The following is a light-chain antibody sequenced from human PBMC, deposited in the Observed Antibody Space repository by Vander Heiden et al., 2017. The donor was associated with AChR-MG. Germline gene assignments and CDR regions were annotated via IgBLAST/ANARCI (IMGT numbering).Light chain of an antibody. V-gene: IGLV1-40*01. Sequence: QSLLTQPPSVSGAPGQRVTLACTGSSSNIGAGYDVHWYQQLPETAPKLLVYGNSNRPSGVPDRFSGSKSGTSASLAITGLQAEDEADYYCQSYDSSLSGYVVFGGGTKLTVL. CDR2: GNS. CDR3: QSYDSSLSGYVV. J-gene: IGLJ2*01. CDR1: SSNIGAGYD.